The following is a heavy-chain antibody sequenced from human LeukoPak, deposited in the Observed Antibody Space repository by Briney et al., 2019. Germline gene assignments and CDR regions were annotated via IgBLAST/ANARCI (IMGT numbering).Heavy chain of an antibody. CDR1: GGSISDYY. J-gene: IGHJ5*02. V-gene: IGHV4-59*01. CDR2: MYYSGSP. Sequence: PSETLSLTCTVSGGSISDYYWSWIRQPPGKGLEWIGHMYYSGSPNYNPSLQSRVTISVDTSRNQFSLKLTSVTAADTAVYYCAREGTAGTNLNWFDPWGQGTLVTVSS. D-gene: IGHD1-1*01. CDR3: AREGTAGTNLNWFDP.